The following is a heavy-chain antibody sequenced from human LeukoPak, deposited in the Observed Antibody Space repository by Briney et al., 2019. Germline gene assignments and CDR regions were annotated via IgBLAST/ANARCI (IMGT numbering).Heavy chain of an antibody. CDR1: GGSISSYY. CDR2: IYYSGST. Sequence: SETLPLTCTVSGGSISSYYWSWIRQPPGKGLEWIGYIYYSGSTNYNPSLKSRVTISVDTSKNQFSLKLSSVTAADTAVYYCARLESRYGWFDPWGQGTLVTVSS. D-gene: IGHD3-3*01. J-gene: IGHJ5*02. V-gene: IGHV4-59*01. CDR3: ARLESRYGWFDP.